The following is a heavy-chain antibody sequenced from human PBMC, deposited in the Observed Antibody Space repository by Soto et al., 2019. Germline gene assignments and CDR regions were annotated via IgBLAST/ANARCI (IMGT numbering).Heavy chain of an antibody. CDR2: INHSGSA. Sequence: SETLSLTCALYGESFSGHIWTWIRQTPGKGLQWIGQINHSGSASYNPSLKSRVTISVHTSNSQFSLELSSVTAADTAVYYCARDREYCSSTSCHDAFDIWGQGTMVTVSS. D-gene: IGHD2-2*01. CDR1: GESFSGHI. V-gene: IGHV4-34*01. J-gene: IGHJ3*02. CDR3: ARDREYCSSTSCHDAFDI.